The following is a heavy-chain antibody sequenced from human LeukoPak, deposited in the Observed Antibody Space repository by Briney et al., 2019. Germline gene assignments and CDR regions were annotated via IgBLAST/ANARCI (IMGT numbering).Heavy chain of an antibody. Sequence: GGSLRLSCAASGFTFSSYVMHWVRQAPAKGLEWVAVISYDGSNKYYADSVKGRFTISRDNSKNTLYLQMNSLRAEDTAVYYCAKLWFGEHEAFDIWGQGTMVTVSS. CDR3: AKLWFGEHEAFDI. D-gene: IGHD3-10*01. CDR1: GFTFSSYV. CDR2: ISYDGSNK. J-gene: IGHJ3*02. V-gene: IGHV3-30-3*02.